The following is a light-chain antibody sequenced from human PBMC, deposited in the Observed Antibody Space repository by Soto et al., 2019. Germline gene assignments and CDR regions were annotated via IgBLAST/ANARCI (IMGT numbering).Light chain of an antibody. CDR2: GAS. CDR1: QSVSSSY. CDR3: QQYNNWPIT. J-gene: IGKJ5*01. Sequence: EILFTQSPGTLSLSPGERATLSCRASQSVSSSYLAWYQQKNGQAPRILIYGASSRDTGIPDRSSGSGSGTEFTLTISRLQSEDFEVYCCQQYNNWPITFGHGTRLEIK. V-gene: IGKV3-20*01.